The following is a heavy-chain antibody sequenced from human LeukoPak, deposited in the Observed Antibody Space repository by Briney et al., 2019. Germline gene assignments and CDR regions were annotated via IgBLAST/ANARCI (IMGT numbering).Heavy chain of an antibody. D-gene: IGHD3-22*01. CDR1: GFSISSGYY. CDR2: INHSGST. CDR3: ARHAPGHYDSSGYYGFWFDP. J-gene: IGHJ5*02. Sequence: SETLSLTCTVSGFSISSGYYWSWIRQPPGKGLEWIGEINHSGSTNYNPSLKSRVTISVDTSKNQFSLKLSSVTAADTAVYYCARHAPGHYDSSGYYGFWFDPWGQGTLVTVSS. V-gene: IGHV4-34*01.